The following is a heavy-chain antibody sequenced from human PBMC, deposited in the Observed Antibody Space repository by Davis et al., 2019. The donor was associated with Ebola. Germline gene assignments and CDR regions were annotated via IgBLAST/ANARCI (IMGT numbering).Heavy chain of an antibody. Sequence: ASVKVSCKASGYTFTGYYMHWVRQAPGQGLEWMGWINPNSGGTNYAQKFQGWVTMTRDTSISTVYMELSSLRSEDTAVYYCSRDDYGDTYYGMDVWGQGTTVTVSS. CDR1: GYTFTGYY. CDR3: SRDDYGDTYYGMDV. V-gene: IGHV1-2*04. D-gene: IGHD4-17*01. CDR2: INPNSGGT. J-gene: IGHJ6*02.